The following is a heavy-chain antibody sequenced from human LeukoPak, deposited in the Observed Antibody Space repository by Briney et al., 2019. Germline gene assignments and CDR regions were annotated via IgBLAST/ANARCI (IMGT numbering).Heavy chain of an antibody. CDR3: TRDDNWGHENSDF. Sequence: GGSLRLSCTTSGFNFGDYGLSWFRHAPGKGLEWVSLIRSKTYGGAAEYATSVKGRFTISRGDSKSIAYLQMNSLKTEDTAMYYCTRDDNWGHENSDFWGQGTLVTVSS. CDR2: IRSKTYGGAA. CDR1: GFNFGDYG. V-gene: IGHV3-49*03. J-gene: IGHJ4*02. D-gene: IGHD7-27*01.